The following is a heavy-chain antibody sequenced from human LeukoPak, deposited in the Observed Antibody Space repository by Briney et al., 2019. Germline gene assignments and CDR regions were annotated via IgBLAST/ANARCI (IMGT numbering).Heavy chain of an antibody. CDR3: ARSPEIVGATTVYFDY. V-gene: IGHV4-61*08. CDR2: IYYSGST. CDR1: GGSISSAGYY. D-gene: IGHD1-26*01. J-gene: IGHJ4*02. Sequence: PSETLSLTCTVSGGSISSAGYYWAWIHQPPGKGLEWIGYIYYSGSTNYNPSLKSRVTISVDTSKNQFSLKLSSVTAADTAVYYCARSPEIVGATTVYFDYWGQGTLVTVSS.